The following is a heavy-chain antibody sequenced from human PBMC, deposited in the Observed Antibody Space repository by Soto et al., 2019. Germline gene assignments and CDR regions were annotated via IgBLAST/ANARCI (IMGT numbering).Heavy chain of an antibody. Sequence: PSETLSLTCTVSGGSISSYYWCWIRQPPGKGLEWIGYIYYSGSTNYNPSLKSRVTISVDTSKNQFSLKLSSVTAADTAVYYCAREGVLRFLEWTDTTDYGMDVWGQGTTVTVSS. CDR3: AREGVLRFLEWTDTTDYGMDV. V-gene: IGHV4-59*01. CDR1: GGSISSYY. J-gene: IGHJ6*02. D-gene: IGHD3-3*01. CDR2: IYYSGST.